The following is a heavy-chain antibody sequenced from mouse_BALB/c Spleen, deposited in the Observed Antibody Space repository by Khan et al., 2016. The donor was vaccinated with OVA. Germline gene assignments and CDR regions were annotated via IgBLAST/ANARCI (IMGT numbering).Heavy chain of an antibody. J-gene: IGHJ3*01. D-gene: IGHD4-1*01. CDR3: ARGGWDVFAY. Sequence: VQLQESGPELVKPGASVKMSCKASGYIFTDYVMNWVKQRTGQGLEWIGQIYPGSDSTYYNEKFKDKATLTADRSSSTAYMQLNSLTSEDSAVYCCARGGWDVFAYWGQGTLVTVSA. CDR1: GYIFTDYV. V-gene: IGHV1-77*01. CDR2: IYPGSDST.